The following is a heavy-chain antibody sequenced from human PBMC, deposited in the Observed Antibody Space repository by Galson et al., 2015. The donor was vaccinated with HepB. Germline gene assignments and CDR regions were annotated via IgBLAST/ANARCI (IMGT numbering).Heavy chain of an antibody. D-gene: IGHD3-10*01. Sequence: SLRLSCAASGFTFSSYWMSWVRQAPGKGLEWVASIKQDGSEKYYVDSVKGRFTISRDNAKNSLYLQMNSLRAEDTAVYYCARERKGRLWFGELYVDVWGQGTTVTVSS. CDR3: ARERKGRLWFGELYVDV. J-gene: IGHJ6*02. CDR1: GFTFSSYW. CDR2: IKQDGSEK. V-gene: IGHV3-7*03.